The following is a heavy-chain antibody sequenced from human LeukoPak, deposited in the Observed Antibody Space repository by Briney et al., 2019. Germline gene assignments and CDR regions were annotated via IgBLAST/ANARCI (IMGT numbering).Heavy chain of an antibody. J-gene: IGHJ5*02. V-gene: IGHV4-39*01. D-gene: IGHD2-8*02. CDR1: GGSISSSSYY. Sequence: PSETLSLTCTVPGGSISSSSYYWGWIRQPPGNGLEWIGSIYYSGSTYYNPSLKSRVTISVDTSKNQFSLKLRSVTAADTAVYYCARFEGYWQNWFDPWGQGTLVTVSS. CDR2: IYYSGST. CDR3: ARFEGYWQNWFDP.